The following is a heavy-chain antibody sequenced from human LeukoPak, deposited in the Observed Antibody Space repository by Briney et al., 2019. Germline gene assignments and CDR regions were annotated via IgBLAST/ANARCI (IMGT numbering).Heavy chain of an antibody. V-gene: IGHV4-4*02. CDR3: ASDLLGDYGSGSYSFDY. Sequence: SSETLSLTCAVSGGSISSSNWWSWVRQPPGKGLEWIGEIYHSGSTNYNPSLKSRVTISVDKSKNQFSLKLNSVTAADTAVYYCASDLLGDYGSGSYSFDYWGQGTLVTVSS. CDR1: GGSISSSNW. J-gene: IGHJ4*02. D-gene: IGHD3-10*01. CDR2: IYHSGST.